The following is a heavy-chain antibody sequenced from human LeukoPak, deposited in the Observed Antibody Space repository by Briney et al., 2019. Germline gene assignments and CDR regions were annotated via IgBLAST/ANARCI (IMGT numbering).Heavy chain of an antibody. V-gene: IGHV3-48*03. Sequence: GGPLRLSCAASGFTFSSYEMNWVRQAPGKGLEWVSYISSSGSTIYYADSVKGRFTISRDNAKNSLYLQMNSLRAEDTAVYYCARDSPPGDTAMGLDYWGQGTLVTVSS. D-gene: IGHD5-18*01. CDR3: ARDSPPGDTAMGLDY. CDR1: GFTFSSYE. J-gene: IGHJ4*02. CDR2: ISSSGSTI.